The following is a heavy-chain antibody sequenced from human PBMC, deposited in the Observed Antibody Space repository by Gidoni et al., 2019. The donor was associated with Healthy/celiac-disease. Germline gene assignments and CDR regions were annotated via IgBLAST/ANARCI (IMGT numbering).Heavy chain of an antibody. J-gene: IGHJ4*02. CDR1: GFTFSSYA. D-gene: IGHD2-8*01. CDR3: AKYLYGVVQP. Sequence: EVQRLESGGGLLQPGGSLRLSCAASGFTFSSYAMSWVRQAPGKGLEWVSAISVSGGSTYYADSVKVRFPISRDKSKNTLYLQMNSLRAEDTAVYYCAKYLYGVVQPWGQGTLVTVSS. CDR2: ISVSGGST. V-gene: IGHV3-23*01.